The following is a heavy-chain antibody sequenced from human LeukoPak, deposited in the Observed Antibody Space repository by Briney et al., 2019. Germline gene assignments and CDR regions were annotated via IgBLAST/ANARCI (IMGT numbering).Heavy chain of an antibody. CDR2: IYYSGST. J-gene: IGHJ6*02. Sequence: PSETLSLTCTVSGGSISSSSYYWGWLRQPPGKGLEWIGSIYYSGSTYYNPSLKSRVTISVDTSKNQFSLKLSSVTAADTAVYYCARHRYDFWSGGYYYYGMDVWGQGTTVTVSS. CDR3: ARHRYDFWSGGYYYYGMDV. CDR1: GGSISSSSYY. V-gene: IGHV4-39*01. D-gene: IGHD3-3*01.